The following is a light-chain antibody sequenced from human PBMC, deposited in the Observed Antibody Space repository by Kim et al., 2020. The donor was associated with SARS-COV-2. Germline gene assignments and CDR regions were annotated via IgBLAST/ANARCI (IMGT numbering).Light chain of an antibody. Sequence: SSELTQDPAVSVALGQTVRITCQGDSLRRFSATWYQQKPGQAPVVVIYARNNWPSGVPDRFSGSSSGNTASLTITGTQAEDEADYYCNSRDNSGDHQVFGTGTKVTVL. CDR3: NSRDNSGDHQV. J-gene: IGLJ1*01. CDR2: ARN. V-gene: IGLV3-19*01. CDR1: SLRRFS.